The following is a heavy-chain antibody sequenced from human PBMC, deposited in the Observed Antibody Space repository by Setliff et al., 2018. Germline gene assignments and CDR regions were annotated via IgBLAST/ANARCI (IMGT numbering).Heavy chain of an antibody. Sequence: SETLSLTCTVSGGSISSGGYYWSWIRQHPGKGLEWIGYIYYSGSTYYNPSLKSRVTISVDTSKNQFSLKLSSVTAADTAVYYCAKDRHTTGSNYNGGLLDHWGQGTLVTVSS. CDR3: AKDRHTTGSNYNGGLLDH. CDR1: GGSISSGGYY. CDR2: IYYSGST. V-gene: IGHV4-31*03. D-gene: IGHD3-10*01. J-gene: IGHJ4*02.